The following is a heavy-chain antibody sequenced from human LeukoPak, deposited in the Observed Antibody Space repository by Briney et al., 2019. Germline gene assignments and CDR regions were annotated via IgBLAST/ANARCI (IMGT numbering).Heavy chain of an antibody. D-gene: IGHD3-3*01. Sequence: ASVKVSCKASGYTFTSYGISWVRQAPGQRLEWRGWISAYNGNTNYAQKLQGRVTMTTDTSTSTAYMELRSLRSDDTAVYYCARVEWKYYYYYYYMDVWGKGTTVTISS. V-gene: IGHV1-18*01. CDR3: ARVEWKYYYYYYYMDV. CDR2: ISAYNGNT. CDR1: GYTFTSYG. J-gene: IGHJ6*03.